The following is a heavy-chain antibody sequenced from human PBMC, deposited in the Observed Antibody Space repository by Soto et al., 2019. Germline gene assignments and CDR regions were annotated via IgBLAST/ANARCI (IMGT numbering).Heavy chain of an antibody. Sequence: GGSLRLSCAASGFTLNNYAMNWVRQAPGKGLEWVATISVTGGSTYYADSVKGRFTISRDNAKNTLYLQMNSLIVEDTAVYYCAKDRLGGNFDYWGQGTQVTVSS. J-gene: IGHJ4*02. V-gene: IGHV3-23*01. CDR1: GFTLNNYA. CDR2: ISVTGGST. CDR3: AKDRLGGNFDY.